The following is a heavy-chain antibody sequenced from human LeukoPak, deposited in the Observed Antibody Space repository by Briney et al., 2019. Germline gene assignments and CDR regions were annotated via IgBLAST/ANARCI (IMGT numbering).Heavy chain of an antibody. J-gene: IGHJ4*02. V-gene: IGHV3-23*01. Sequence: GGSLRLSCAASGFTVSSNYMSWVRQAPGKGLEWVSAISGSGGSTYYADSVKGRFTISRDNSKNTLYLQMNSLRADDTAVYYCVKKGQADDYGNPDWGQGALVTVSP. CDR3: VKKGQADDYGNPD. CDR1: GFTVSSNY. D-gene: IGHD4-17*01. CDR2: ISGSGGST.